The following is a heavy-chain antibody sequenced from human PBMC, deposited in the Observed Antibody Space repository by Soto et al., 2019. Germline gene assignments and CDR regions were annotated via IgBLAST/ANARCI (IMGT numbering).Heavy chain of an antibody. Sequence: QVQLQESGPGLVKPSQTLSLTCTVSGGSISSSGYYWSWIRQHPGKGLEWIGYIYYSGTTYYNPSLKSRVTISVDISKNQISLQLSSVTAADTAVYYCARHKQDYNYVRYFDYWGQGTLATVSS. J-gene: IGHJ4*02. CDR2: IYYSGTT. V-gene: IGHV4-31*03. D-gene: IGHD3-10*02. CDR3: ARHKQDYNYVRYFDY. CDR1: GGSISSSGYY.